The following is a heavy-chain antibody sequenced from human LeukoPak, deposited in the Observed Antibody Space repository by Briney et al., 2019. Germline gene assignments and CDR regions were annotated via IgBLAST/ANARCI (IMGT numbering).Heavy chain of an antibody. CDR1: GFTFSSFG. CDR3: ATYREVLLPFES. D-gene: IGHD2-8*02. V-gene: IGHV3-30*02. Sequence: QSGGSLRLSCAAPGFTFSSFGMHWVRQAPGKALECVAFIRYDGGNKYYADSVRGRFTISRDNSKSPLSLQMNSLRAEDTAIYYCATYREVLLPFESWGQGTLVAVSS. CDR2: IRYDGGNK. J-gene: IGHJ4*02.